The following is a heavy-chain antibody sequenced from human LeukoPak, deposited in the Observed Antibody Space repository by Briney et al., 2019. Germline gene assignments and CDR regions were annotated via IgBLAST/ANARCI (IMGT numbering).Heavy chain of an antibody. J-gene: IGHJ4*02. CDR1: GLSFSSNY. D-gene: IGHD2-8*01. CDR3: ARDLGYCTNGVCHTRFDY. Sequence: GGSLRLSCAASGLSFSSNYMSWVRQAPGKGLEWVSIIYIGGDTYYADSVKGRFTISRDNSKNTLYLQMNSLRVEDTAVYYCARDLGYCTNGVCHTRFDYWGQGTLVAVSS. V-gene: IGHV3-53*01. CDR2: IYIGGDT.